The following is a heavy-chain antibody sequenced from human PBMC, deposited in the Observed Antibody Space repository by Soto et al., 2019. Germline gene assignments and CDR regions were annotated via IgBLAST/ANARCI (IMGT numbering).Heavy chain of an antibody. J-gene: IGHJ3*01. CDR2: ISAYNGNT. CDR3: ASTGYYYDRGGHRNDAFDL. CDR1: GYTCTSYG. Sequence: ASLKVSCNASGYTCTSYGISWVLQAPGQGLEWMGWISAYNGNTNYAQKLQGRVTMTTDTSTSTAYMELRSLRSDDTAVYYCASTGYYYDRGGHRNDAFDLWGQGTMVTVSS. D-gene: IGHD3-22*01. V-gene: IGHV1-18*01.